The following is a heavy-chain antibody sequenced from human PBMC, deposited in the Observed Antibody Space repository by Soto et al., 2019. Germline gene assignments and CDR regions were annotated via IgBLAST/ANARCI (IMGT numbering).Heavy chain of an antibody. J-gene: IGHJ4*02. D-gene: IGHD1-1*01. CDR2: ISAHNGNT. CDR1: GYAFTTYG. Sequence: QVHLVQSGAEVKKPGASVKVSCKGSGYAFTTYGITWVRQAPGQGLEWMGWISAHNGNTNYAQKLQGRVTVTRDTSTRTVYMELRSLRCDDTAVSFCARGRYGDYWGQGALVTVSS. CDR3: ARGRYGDY. V-gene: IGHV1-18*01.